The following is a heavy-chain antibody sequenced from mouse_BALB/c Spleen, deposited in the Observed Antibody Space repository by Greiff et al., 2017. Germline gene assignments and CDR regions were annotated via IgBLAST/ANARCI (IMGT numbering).Heavy chain of an antibody. J-gene: IGHJ3*01. CDR1: GYSITSGYY. Sequence: EVKVEESGPGLVKPSQSLSLTCSVTGYSITSGYYWNWIRQFPGNKLEWMGYISYDGSNNYNPSLKNRISITRDTSKNQFFLKLNSVTTEDTATYYCASYRFWFAYWGQGTLVTVSA. CDR2: ISYDGSN. CDR3: ASYRFWFAY. V-gene: IGHV3-6*02. D-gene: IGHD2-14*01.